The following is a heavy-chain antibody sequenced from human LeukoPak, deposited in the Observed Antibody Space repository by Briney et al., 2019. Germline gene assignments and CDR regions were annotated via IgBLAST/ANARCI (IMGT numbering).Heavy chain of an antibody. CDR3: ARGAQLTWELLNYFDY. CDR1: GFDFSRHD. Sequence: GGSLRLSCVASGFDFSRHDTNWVRQAPGKGLEWVSAISGSGGSTDYADSVKGRFSVSRDNSKNTVYLQMNSLRAEDTAVYYCARGAQLTWELLNYFDYWGQGTLVTVSS. V-gene: IGHV3-23*01. D-gene: IGHD1-26*01. CDR2: ISGSGGST. J-gene: IGHJ4*02.